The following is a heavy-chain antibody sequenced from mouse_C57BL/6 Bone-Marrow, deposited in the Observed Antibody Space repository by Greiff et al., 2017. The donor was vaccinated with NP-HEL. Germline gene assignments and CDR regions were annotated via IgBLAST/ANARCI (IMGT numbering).Heavy chain of an antibody. CDR3: ASLITTVFDY. V-gene: IGHV5-6*01. J-gene: IGHJ2*01. D-gene: IGHD1-1*01. Sequence: EVKVVESGGDLVKPGGSLKLSCAASGFTFSSYGMSWVRQTPGKRLEWVATISSGGSYTYYPDSVKGRFTISRDNAKNTLYLQMSSLKSEDTAMYYCASLITTVFDYWGQGTTLTVSS. CDR1: GFTFSSYG. CDR2: ISSGGSYT.